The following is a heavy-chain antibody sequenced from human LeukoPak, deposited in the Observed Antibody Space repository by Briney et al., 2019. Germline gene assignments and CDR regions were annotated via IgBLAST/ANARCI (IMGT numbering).Heavy chain of an antibody. J-gene: IGHJ4*02. V-gene: IGHV4-34*01. CDR3: AGDYGDYD. CDR1: GGSFSGYY. CDR2: INHSGST. Sequence: SETLSLTCAVYGGSFSGYYWSWIRQPPGKGLEWIGEINHSGSTNYNPSLKSRVTISVDTSKNQFSLKLSSVTAADTAVYYCAGDYGDYDWGQGTLVTVSS. D-gene: IGHD4-17*01.